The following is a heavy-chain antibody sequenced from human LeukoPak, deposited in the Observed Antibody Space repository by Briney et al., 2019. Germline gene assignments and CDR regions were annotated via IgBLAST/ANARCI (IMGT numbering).Heavy chain of an antibody. CDR3: ARDWNYGWDY. CDR1: GFTFSGYW. V-gene: IGHV3-7*01. D-gene: IGHD3-10*01. Sequence: GESLKISCAASGFTFSGYWMSWVRQAPGKGLEWVTNIKQDGSEKYYVDSVKGRFTISRDNAENSLYLQMNSLRAEDTAVYYCARDWNYGWDYWGQGSLVTVSS. J-gene: IGHJ4*02. CDR2: IKQDGSEK.